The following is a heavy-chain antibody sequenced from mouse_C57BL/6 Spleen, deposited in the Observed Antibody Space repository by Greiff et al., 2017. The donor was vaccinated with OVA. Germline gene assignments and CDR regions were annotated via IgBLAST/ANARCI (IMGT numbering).Heavy chain of an antibody. CDR2: IYPGDGDT. CDR1: GYAFSSYW. J-gene: IGHJ1*03. Sequence: QVQLKESGAELVKPGASVKISCKASGYAFSSYWMNWVKQRPGKGLEWIGQIYPGDGDTNYNGKFKGKATLTADKSSSTAYMQLSSLTSEDSAVYFCARGYSNPYWYFDVWGTGTTVTVSS. V-gene: IGHV1-80*01. CDR3: ARGYSNPYWYFDV. D-gene: IGHD2-5*01.